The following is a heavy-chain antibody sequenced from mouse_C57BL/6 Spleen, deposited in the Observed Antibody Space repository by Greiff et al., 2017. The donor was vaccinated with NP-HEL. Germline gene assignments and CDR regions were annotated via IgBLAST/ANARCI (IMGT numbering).Heavy chain of an antibody. CDR2: IDPSDSEN. J-gene: IGHJ3*01. CDR3: ARWEYYGISLFAY. V-gene: IGHV1-52*01. CDR1: GYTFTSYW. D-gene: IGHD1-1*01. Sequence: VKLQQPGAELVRPGSSVKLSCKASGYTFTSYWMHWVKQRPIQGLEWIGNIDPSDSENHYNQKVKDKATLTVDESSSPAYMQLSSLTSEDSAVYYCARWEYYGISLFAYWGQGTLVTVSA.